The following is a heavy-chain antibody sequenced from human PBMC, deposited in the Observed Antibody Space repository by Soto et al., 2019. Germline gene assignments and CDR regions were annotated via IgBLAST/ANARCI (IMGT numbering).Heavy chain of an antibody. J-gene: IGHJ4*02. V-gene: IGHV3-7*01. CDR3: AVLSIAAVVDF. D-gene: IGHD6-25*01. Sequence: EEQLVESGGGLVQPGGSLRLSCAASGFIFSNFWIDWVRQAPGKGLEWVAKINQDGSEKYYVDSVKGRFTISRDNAKNSLYLLMNSLRAEDTAVYYCAVLSIAAVVDFWGQGTLVTVSS. CDR2: INQDGSEK. CDR1: GFIFSNFW.